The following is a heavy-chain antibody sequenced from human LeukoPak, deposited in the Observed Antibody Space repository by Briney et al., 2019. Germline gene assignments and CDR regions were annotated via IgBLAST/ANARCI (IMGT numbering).Heavy chain of an antibody. Sequence: SETLSLTCIVSGGAISSTTYYWGWIRQPPGKGLEWIGSIYYSGSTWYNPSLKSRVTVSADTSKNQFSLKLTSVTAADTAVYYCARDRACSNGVCSYFDYWGQGTVVTVSS. J-gene: IGHJ4*02. CDR3: ARDRACSNGVCSYFDY. V-gene: IGHV4-39*01. D-gene: IGHD2-8*01. CDR2: IYYSGST. CDR1: GGAISSTTYY.